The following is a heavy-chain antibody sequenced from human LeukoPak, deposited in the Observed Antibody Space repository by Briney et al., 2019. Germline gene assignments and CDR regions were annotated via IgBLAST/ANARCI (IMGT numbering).Heavy chain of an antibody. D-gene: IGHD6-19*01. V-gene: IGHV5-51*01. J-gene: IGHJ5*02. CDR1: GYSFTSYW. CDR3: ARLRQGSTGWYSWFDP. CDR2: IYPGDSDT. Sequence: KFGESLKISCKGSGYSFTSYWIGWVRQMPGKGLEWMGIIYPGDSDTRYSPSFQGQVTISADKSITTAYLQWSSLKASDTAMYYCARLRQGSTGWYSWFDPWGQGTLVTVSS.